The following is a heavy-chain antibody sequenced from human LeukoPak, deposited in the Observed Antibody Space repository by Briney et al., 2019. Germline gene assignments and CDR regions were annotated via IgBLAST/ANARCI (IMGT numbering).Heavy chain of an antibody. CDR1: GGTFSGYA. D-gene: IGHD6-13*01. Sequence: ASVKVSCKASGGTFSGYAISWVRQAPGQGLEWMGGIIPIFGTANYAQKFQGRVTITADKSTSTAYMELSSLRSEDTAVYYCARARPGSSWTPYYYYYYMDVWGKGTTVTVSS. J-gene: IGHJ6*03. CDR3: ARARPGSSWTPYYYYYYMDV. V-gene: IGHV1-69*06. CDR2: IIPIFGTA.